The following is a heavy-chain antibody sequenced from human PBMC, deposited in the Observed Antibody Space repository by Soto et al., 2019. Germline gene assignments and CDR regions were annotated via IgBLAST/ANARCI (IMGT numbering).Heavy chain of an antibody. J-gene: IGHJ6*02. Sequence: GASVKVSCKASGYTFTSYAMHWVRQAPGQRLEWMGWINAGNGNTKYSQKFQGRVTITRDTSASTAYMELSSLRSEDTAVYYCARGVAAAGHNYGMDVWGQGTTVTVSS. CDR3: ARGVAAAGHNYGMDV. CDR1: GYTFTSYA. CDR2: INAGNGNT. D-gene: IGHD6-13*01. V-gene: IGHV1-3*01.